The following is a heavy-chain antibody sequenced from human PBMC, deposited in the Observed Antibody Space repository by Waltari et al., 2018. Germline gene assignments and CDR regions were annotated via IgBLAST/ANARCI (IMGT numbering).Heavy chain of an antibody. Sequence: QVQLQESVPGLGKASETLSLTCTVSGGSLNYYYWSWIRQSAGKGLEWIGRIYTSESTNFNPSLKTRFAMSLDSSKNQFSLKLSSVTAADTAIYFCARVGVHCSGGSCFYFDYWGPGILVTVSS. J-gene: IGHJ4*02. CDR3: ARVGVHCSGGSCFYFDY. CDR1: GGSLNYYY. D-gene: IGHD2-15*01. CDR2: IYTSEST. V-gene: IGHV4-4*07.